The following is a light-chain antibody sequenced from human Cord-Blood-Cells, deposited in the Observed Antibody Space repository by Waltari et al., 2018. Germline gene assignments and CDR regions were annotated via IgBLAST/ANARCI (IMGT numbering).Light chain of an antibody. J-gene: IGKJ5*01. Sequence: EIVLTQSPATLSLSPGERATLSCRASQSVSSYLAWYQQKPGQAPRLLIYDASNRATGIPARFSGSGSGTDFTLTISSLETEDFAVYYWQQRSNWLTFGQGTRLEIK. V-gene: IGKV3-11*01. CDR1: QSVSSY. CDR3: QQRSNWLT. CDR2: DAS.